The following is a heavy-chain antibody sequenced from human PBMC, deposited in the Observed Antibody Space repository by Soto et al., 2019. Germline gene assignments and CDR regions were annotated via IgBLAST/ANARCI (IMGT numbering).Heavy chain of an antibody. Sequence: PSETLSLTYTVSGGSISSSTNYYWGWIRQPPGKGLEWIGSIYYSGSTYYNPSLKSRVTISVDTSKNQFPLKLSSVTAADTALYYCARQGYSYGTRYPFDYWGQGTLVTVSS. V-gene: IGHV4-39*01. CDR1: GGSISSSTNYY. CDR2: IYYSGST. D-gene: IGHD5-18*01. J-gene: IGHJ4*02. CDR3: ARQGYSYGTRYPFDY.